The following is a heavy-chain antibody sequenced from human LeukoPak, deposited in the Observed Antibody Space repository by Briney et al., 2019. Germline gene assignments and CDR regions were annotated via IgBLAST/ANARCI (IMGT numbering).Heavy chain of an antibody. Sequence: TGGSLRLSCAASGFSFSNDWMCRVRQAPGKGLEWVANINQDESKKYYVDSVKGRFTIFRDNAKNSLYLQMSSLRAEGTAVYYCARDHAYRTDYWGQGTLVTVPS. V-gene: IGHV3-7*01. CDR3: ARDHAYRTDY. J-gene: IGHJ4*02. CDR1: GFSFSNDW. CDR2: INQDESKK. D-gene: IGHD2-2*01.